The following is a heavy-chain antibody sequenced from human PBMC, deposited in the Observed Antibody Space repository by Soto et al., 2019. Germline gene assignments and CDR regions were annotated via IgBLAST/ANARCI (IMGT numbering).Heavy chain of an antibody. Sequence: EVQLVESGGGLVMPGGSLRLSCAASGFTFDNAWMNWVRQAPGKGLEWVGRIKRNVDGGTIDYAESVKGRFSISRDDSKTTLYLQLTSLKTEDTAVYYCTRGGPLGNYFDYWGQGTLVAVSS. CDR3: TRGGPLGNYFDY. D-gene: IGHD2-15*01. V-gene: IGHV3-15*07. CDR1: GFTFDNAW. CDR2: IKRNVDGGTI. J-gene: IGHJ4*02.